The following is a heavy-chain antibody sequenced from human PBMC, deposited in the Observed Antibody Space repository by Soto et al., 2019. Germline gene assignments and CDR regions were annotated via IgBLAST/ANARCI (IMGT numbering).Heavy chain of an antibody. Sequence: SETLSLTCTVSGGSISSGGYYWSWIRQHPGKGLEWIGYIYYSGSTYYNPSLKSRVTISVDTSKNQFSLKLSSVTAADTAVYYCARYYDSSGNTPWWFDPWGQGTLVTVSS. CDR3: ARYYDSSGNTPWWFDP. CDR1: GGSISSGGYY. D-gene: IGHD3-22*01. CDR2: IYYSGST. J-gene: IGHJ5*02. V-gene: IGHV4-31*03.